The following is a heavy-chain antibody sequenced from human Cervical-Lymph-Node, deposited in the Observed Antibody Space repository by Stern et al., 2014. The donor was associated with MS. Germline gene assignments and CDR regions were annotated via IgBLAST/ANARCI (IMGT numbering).Heavy chain of an antibody. CDR2: TYYRSKWYN. CDR3: TRGYYMDV. Sequence: QVQLGQSGPGLVKPSQTLSLTCAISGDSVSSNSAVWNWIRQSPSRGLEWLGRTYYRSKWYNDYAVSVESRVSINADASKNQFSLHLNSVTPEDTAVYFCTRGYYMDVWGQGTTVTVSS. V-gene: IGHV6-1*01. D-gene: IGHD3-10*01. J-gene: IGHJ6*02. CDR1: GDSVSSNSAV.